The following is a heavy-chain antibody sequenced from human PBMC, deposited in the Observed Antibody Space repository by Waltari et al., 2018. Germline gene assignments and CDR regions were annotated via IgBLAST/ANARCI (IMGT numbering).Heavy chain of an antibody. CDR2: INTYDGHT. V-gene: IGHV1-18*01. CDR1: GYRFTSYG. D-gene: IGHD3-3*01. J-gene: IGHJ4*02. Sequence: QVHLVQSGTEVKQPGASVKVSCTASGYRFTSYGITWVRQAPGQGLEWMGWINTYDGHTNYGQELQGRLTMTTDTITTTAYMELRGLRADDTALYFCARDAFRFLDFWGQGTLVTVSS. CDR3: ARDAFRFLDF.